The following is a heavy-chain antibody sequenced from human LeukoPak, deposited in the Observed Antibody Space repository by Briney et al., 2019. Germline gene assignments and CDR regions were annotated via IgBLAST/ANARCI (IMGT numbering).Heavy chain of an antibody. D-gene: IGHD3-9*01. CDR1: GDSVSSNSAA. CDR2: TYYRSKWYN. CDR3: ARGHYDILTGYYEDNWFDP. J-gene: IGHJ5*02. Sequence: SQTLSLTCALSGDSVSSNSAAWNWIRQSPSRGLEWLGRTYYRSKWYNDYAVSVKSRITTNPDTSKNQFSLQLNSVTPEDTAVYYCARGHYDILTGYYEDNWFDPWGQGTLVTVSS. V-gene: IGHV6-1*01.